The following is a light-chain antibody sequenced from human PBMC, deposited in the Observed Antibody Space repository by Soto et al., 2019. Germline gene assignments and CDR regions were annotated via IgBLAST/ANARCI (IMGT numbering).Light chain of an antibody. CDR3: QQYNDWPRT. Sequence: EIVMTQSPATLSVSPGERATLSCRASQRFSNNLAWFQHKPGQAPRLLIYGASTRATGIPDRFSGSGSGTEFTLTISSLQSEDFAVYYCQQYNDWPRTFGQGTKVES. CDR2: GAS. CDR1: QRFSNN. J-gene: IGKJ1*01. V-gene: IGKV3-15*01.